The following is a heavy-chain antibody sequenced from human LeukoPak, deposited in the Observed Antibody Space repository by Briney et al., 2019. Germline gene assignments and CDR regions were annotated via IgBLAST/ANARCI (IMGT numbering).Heavy chain of an antibody. CDR3: AKEYVHFDY. V-gene: IGHV3-23*01. J-gene: IGHJ4*02. CDR2: LSGSGGAT. D-gene: IGHD3-16*01. Sequence: PGGSLRLSCAASGFTFSSNAISWVRQAPGKGLEWVSGLSGSGGATYYADSVKGRFTISRDTSKNTLYLQMNNLRAEDTALYYCAKEYVHFDYWGQGTLVTVSS. CDR1: GFTFSSNA.